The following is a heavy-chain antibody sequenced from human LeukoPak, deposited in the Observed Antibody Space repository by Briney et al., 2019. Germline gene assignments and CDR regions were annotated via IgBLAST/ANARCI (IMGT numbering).Heavy chain of an antibody. J-gene: IGHJ5*02. CDR3: ARRDSGGWFHYNWFDP. D-gene: IGHD2-15*01. Sequence: SETLSLTCAVYGGSFSGYYWSWIRQPPGKGLEWIGEINHSGSTNYNPSLKSRVTISVDTSKNQFSLKVNSVTAADTAMYYCARRDSGGWFHYNWFDPWGQGTLVTVSS. CDR1: GGSFSGYY. CDR2: INHSGST. V-gene: IGHV4-34*01.